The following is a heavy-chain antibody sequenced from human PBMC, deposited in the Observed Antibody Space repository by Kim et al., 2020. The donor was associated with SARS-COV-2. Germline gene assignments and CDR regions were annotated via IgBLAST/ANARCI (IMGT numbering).Heavy chain of an antibody. CDR2: TA. Sequence: TANYAQKFQGRVTITADESTSTAYMELSSLRSEDTAVYYCARERDDYFDYWGQGTLVTVSS. CDR3: ARERDDYFDY. V-gene: IGHV1-69*01. J-gene: IGHJ4*02.